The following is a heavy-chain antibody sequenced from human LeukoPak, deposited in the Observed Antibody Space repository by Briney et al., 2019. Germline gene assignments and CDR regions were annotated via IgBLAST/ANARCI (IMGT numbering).Heavy chain of an antibody. J-gene: IGHJ4*02. V-gene: IGHV3-23*01. CDR2: ISGSDDGT. CDR1: GFTFSTYA. CDR3: AKSPVSSCRGSFCYPFDY. D-gene: IGHD2-15*01. Sequence: GGSLRLSCAASGFTFSTYAMSWVRQIPGKGLEWVSAISGSDDGTYYADSVKGRFTISRDNSRNTLYLQMNTLRAEDTAVYFCAKSPVSSCRGSFCYPFDYWGQGDLVTVSS.